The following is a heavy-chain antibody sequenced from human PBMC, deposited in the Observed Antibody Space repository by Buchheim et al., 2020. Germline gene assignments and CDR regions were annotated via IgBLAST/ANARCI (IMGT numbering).Heavy chain of an antibody. CDR3: ARSARGEYYDFWSGYGMDV. D-gene: IGHD3-3*01. V-gene: IGHV3-33*08. CDR1: GFTFDDYG. CDR2: IWYDGSNK. Sequence: VQLVESGGGVVRPGGSLRLSCAASGFTFDDYGMSWVRQAPGKGLEWVAVIWYDGSNKYYADSVKGRFTISRDNSKNTLYLQMNSLRAEDTAVYYCARSARGEYYDFWSGYGMDVWGQGTT. J-gene: IGHJ6*02.